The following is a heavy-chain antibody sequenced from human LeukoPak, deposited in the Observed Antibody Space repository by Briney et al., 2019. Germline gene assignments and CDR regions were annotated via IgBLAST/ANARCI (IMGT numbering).Heavy chain of an antibody. CDR2: ISSGSGYI. CDR3: ARDGWPGSSYYRPFDY. D-gene: IGHD6-13*01. CDR1: GFTFSSYS. Sequence: PGGSLRLSCAASGFTFSSYSINWVRQAPGKGLEWVSSISSGSGYIYYADSVKGRFTISRDDAKNSLYLQMNSLRADDTAVYYCARDGWPGSSYYRPFDYWGQGTLVTVPS. V-gene: IGHV3-21*01. J-gene: IGHJ4*02.